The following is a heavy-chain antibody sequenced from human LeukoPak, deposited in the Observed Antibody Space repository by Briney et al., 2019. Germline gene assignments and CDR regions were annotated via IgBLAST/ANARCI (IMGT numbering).Heavy chain of an antibody. Sequence: SVKASCKASGGTFSSYAISWVRQAPRQGLEWMGGIIPIFGTANYAKILQGRVTNTTDESTRTAYRELSSLISEDTAVYYCARVADDSSGYCYFDYWGQGTLVTVSS. V-gene: IGHV1-69*05. J-gene: IGHJ4*02. D-gene: IGHD3-22*01. CDR2: IIPIFGTA. CDR3: ARVADDSSGYCYFDY. CDR1: GGTFSSYA.